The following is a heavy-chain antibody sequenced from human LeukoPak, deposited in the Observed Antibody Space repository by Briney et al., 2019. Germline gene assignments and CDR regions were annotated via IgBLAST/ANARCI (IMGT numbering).Heavy chain of an antibody. CDR3: ASHTVSRSP. J-gene: IGHJ5*02. V-gene: IGHV3-53*01. D-gene: IGHD4-11*01. CDR1: GFTVSSYY. CDR2: IYSDGST. Sequence: GGSLRLSCAASGFTVSSYYMSWVRQAPGKGLEWVSVIYSDGSTYYADSVKGRFSISRDSSKNTLYLQMNSLRAEDTAVYYCASHTVSRSPRGQGTLVTVSS.